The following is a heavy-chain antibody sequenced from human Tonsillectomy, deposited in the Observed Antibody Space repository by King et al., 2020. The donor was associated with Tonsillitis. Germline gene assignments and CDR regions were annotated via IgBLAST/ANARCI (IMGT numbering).Heavy chain of an antibody. CDR1: RFTFSTYT. Sequence: VQLVESGGGLVKPGGSLRLSCAASRFTFSTYTMNWVRQAPGKGLEWVSSINSRSNYIYYADSVTGRFTIYRDNAKNSLYLQMNSLRAEDTAVYYCAREEGIVGSTSHFDYWGQVTLVTVSS. D-gene: IGHD1-26*01. V-gene: IGHV3-21*01. CDR3: AREEGIVGSTSHFDY. CDR2: INSRSNYI. J-gene: IGHJ4*02.